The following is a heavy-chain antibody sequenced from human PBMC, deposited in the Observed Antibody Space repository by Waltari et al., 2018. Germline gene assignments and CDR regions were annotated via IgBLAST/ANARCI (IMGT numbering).Heavy chain of an antibody. CDR2: INPNSGGT. J-gene: IGHJ4*02. Sequence: QVQLVQSGAEVKKPGASVKVSCKASGYTFTGYYMHWVRQAPGQGLEWMGRINPNSGGTNYGQKVQGRVTMTRDTSSSTAYMELSRLRSDDTAVYYCARDYAGVGASDYWGQGTLVTVSS. CDR3: ARDYAGVGASDY. D-gene: IGHD1-26*01. V-gene: IGHV1-2*02. CDR1: GYTFTGYY.